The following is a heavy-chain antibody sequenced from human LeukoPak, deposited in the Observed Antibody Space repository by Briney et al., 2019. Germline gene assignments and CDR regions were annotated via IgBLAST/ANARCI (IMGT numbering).Heavy chain of an antibody. CDR2: INPSGGST. CDR1: GYTFTSYY. V-gene: IGHV1-46*01. CDR3: ARDWRGTQYYDFWSGYFDY. D-gene: IGHD3-3*01. J-gene: IGHJ4*02. Sequence: ASVKVSCKASGYTFTSYYMHWVRQAPGQGLEWMGIINPSGGSTSYAQKFQGRVTMTRDTSTSTVYMELSSLRSEDTAVYYCARDWRGTQYYDFWSGYFDYWGQGTLVTVSS.